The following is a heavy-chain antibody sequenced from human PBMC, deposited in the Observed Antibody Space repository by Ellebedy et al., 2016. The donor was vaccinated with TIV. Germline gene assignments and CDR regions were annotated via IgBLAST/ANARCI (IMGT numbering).Heavy chain of an antibody. J-gene: IGHJ4*02. V-gene: IGHV4-59*08. Sequence: SETLSLTCTVSGGSISASYWSWIRQPPGKGLEWIGYISNSGSTNYNPSLKSRVTISVVTSKNQLSLKLTSVTAADTAVYYCARCYGSGSLPFDYWGQGTLVTVSS. CDR1: GGSISASY. CDR3: ARCYGSGSLPFDY. D-gene: IGHD3-10*01. CDR2: ISNSGST.